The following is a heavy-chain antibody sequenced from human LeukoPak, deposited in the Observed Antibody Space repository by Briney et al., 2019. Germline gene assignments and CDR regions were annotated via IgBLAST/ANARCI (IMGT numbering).Heavy chain of an antibody. V-gene: IGHV3-64*02. CDR1: GYTFSSYA. Sequence: GGSLRLSCAASGYTFSSYAMHWVRQAPGKGLEYVSAISSNGGSTYYADSVKGRFTISRDNSKNTLYLQMGSLRAEDMAVYYCARDSGIPGEYYFDYWGQGTLVTVSS. CDR3: ARDSGIPGEYYFDY. J-gene: IGHJ4*02. CDR2: ISSNGGST. D-gene: IGHD3-10*01.